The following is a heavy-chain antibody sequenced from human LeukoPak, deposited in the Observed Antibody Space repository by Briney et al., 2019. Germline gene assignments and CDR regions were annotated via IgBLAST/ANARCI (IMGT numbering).Heavy chain of an antibody. Sequence: PSETLCLTCAVSGYSISSGRYWGWIRQPPGKGLEWIGSVFHSGTTYYNPSLKSRVTISVDTSKNQFSLNLRSVTAADTAVYYCARSLRTAGIDYWGQGTLVTVSS. V-gene: IGHV4-38-2*01. J-gene: IGHJ4*02. CDR1: GYSISSGRY. CDR2: VFHSGTT. D-gene: IGHD1-1*01. CDR3: ARSLRTAGIDY.